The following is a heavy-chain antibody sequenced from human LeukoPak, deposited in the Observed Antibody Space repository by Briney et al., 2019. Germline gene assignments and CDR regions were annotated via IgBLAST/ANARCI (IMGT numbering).Heavy chain of an antibody. D-gene: IGHD3-22*01. V-gene: IGHV4-30-4*01. CDR1: GGSISSGDYY. CDR2: IYYSGST. Sequence: SQTLSLTCTVSGGSISSGDYYWSWIRQPPGKGLEWIGYIYYSGSTYYNPSLKSRVTISVDTFKNQFSLKLSSVTAADTAVYYCARLNANYYDSSGYGLGWGQGTLVTVSS. CDR3: ARLNANYYDSSGYGLG. J-gene: IGHJ4*02.